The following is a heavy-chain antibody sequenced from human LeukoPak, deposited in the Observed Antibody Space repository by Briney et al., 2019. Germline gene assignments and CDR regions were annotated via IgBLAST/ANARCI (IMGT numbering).Heavy chain of an antibody. CDR1: GFTFSNYN. V-gene: IGHV3-21*01. CDR3: ARDPYSGGYGPYCYYYMDV. Sequence: GGSLRLSCAASGFTFSNYNMNWVRQAPGKGLEWVSSITSSSTYIYYADSVKGRFTISRDNAENSLCLQMNSLRDQDTAVYYCARDPYSGGYGPYCYYYMDVWGKGTTVTISS. J-gene: IGHJ6*03. CDR2: ITSSSTYI. D-gene: IGHD1-26*01.